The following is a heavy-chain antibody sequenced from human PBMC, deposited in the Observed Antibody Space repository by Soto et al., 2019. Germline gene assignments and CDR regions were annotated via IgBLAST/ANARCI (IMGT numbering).Heavy chain of an antibody. Sequence: PGGSLRLSCAASGFTFSNAWMNWVRQAPGKGLEWVGRIKSKTDGGTTDYAAPVKGRFTISRDDSKNTLYLQMNSLKTEDTAVYYCTTRIVGAGRDAFDSWGQGTRVTVAS. CDR1: GFTFSNAW. CDR2: IKSKTDGGTT. J-gene: IGHJ3*02. D-gene: IGHD1-26*01. CDR3: TTRIVGAGRDAFDS. V-gene: IGHV3-15*07.